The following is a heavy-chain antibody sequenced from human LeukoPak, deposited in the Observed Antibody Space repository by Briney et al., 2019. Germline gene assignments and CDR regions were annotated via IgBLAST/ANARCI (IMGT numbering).Heavy chain of an antibody. V-gene: IGHV3-23*01. CDR3: AKLYTYSRPSY. CDR1: GXTFTIYA. J-gene: IGHJ4*02. Sequence: SGGSLRLSCTASGXTFTIYAMRWVRQAPGKGLGWVSGVTGTGGSTYYADSVKCRFTISRDNSKNTVYLQMNRLKTEDTAVYYCAKLYTYSRPSYWGQGTLVTVSS. D-gene: IGHD6-13*01. CDR2: VTGTGGST.